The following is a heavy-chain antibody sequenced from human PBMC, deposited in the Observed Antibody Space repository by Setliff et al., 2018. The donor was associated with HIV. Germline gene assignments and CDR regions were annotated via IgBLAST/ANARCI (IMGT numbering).Heavy chain of an antibody. D-gene: IGHD7-27*01. J-gene: IGHJ6*03. CDR3: VIDRTHQNWGSRGYYYMDV. CDR1: GYSFSDDY. V-gene: IGHV1-2*02. Sequence: ASVKVSCKASGYSFSDDYMHWVRQAPGQGLEWMGWINPNSGDTNYAQKFQGRVTMTRDTSVSTVYMELSRLISDDTAVYYCVIDRTHQNWGSRGYYYMDVWGKGTTVTVSS. CDR2: INPNSGDT.